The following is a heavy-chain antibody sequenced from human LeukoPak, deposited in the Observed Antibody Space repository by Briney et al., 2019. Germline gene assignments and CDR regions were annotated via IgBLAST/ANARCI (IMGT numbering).Heavy chain of an antibody. CDR3: ARSPRRVTATIYFDY. CDR1: GGSLSSYY. V-gene: IGHV4-59*08. Sequence: PSETLSLTCTVSGGSLSSYYWSWIRQPPGKGLEWIGYIHNSGSTNYNPSLKSRVTISVDTSKNQFALKLTSGTAADTAVYYFARSPRRVTATIYFDYWGQGTLVTASS. CDR2: IHNSGST. J-gene: IGHJ4*02. D-gene: IGHD2-21*02.